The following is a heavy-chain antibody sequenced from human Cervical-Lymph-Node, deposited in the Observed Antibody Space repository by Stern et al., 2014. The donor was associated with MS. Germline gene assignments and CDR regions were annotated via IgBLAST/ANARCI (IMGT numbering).Heavy chain of an antibody. J-gene: IGHJ4*02. Sequence: EVQLVESGGGLVQPGGSLRLSCAASGFTFSTYWMSWVRQAPGKGLEWVANINQDGSEKYYVDSVKGRFTISRDNAKNSLYLQMSSLRADDTAVYYCAREAGVIAAAGTFDYWGQGTLVTVSS. CDR3: AREAGVIAAAGTFDY. CDR2: INQDGSEK. V-gene: IGHV3-7*01. CDR1: GFTFSTYW. D-gene: IGHD6-13*01.